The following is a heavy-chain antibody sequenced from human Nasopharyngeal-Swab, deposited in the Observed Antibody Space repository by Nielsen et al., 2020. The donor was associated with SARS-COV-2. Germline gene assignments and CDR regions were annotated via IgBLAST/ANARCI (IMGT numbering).Heavy chain of an antibody. CDR1: GFTFSSYA. CDR3: AKGGSAEWLAFSYYGMDV. CDR2: ISGSGSST. J-gene: IGHJ6*02. D-gene: IGHD6-19*01. Sequence: GESLKISCAASGFTFSSYAMSWVRQAPGKGLEWVSAISGSGSSTYYADSVKGRFTISRDNSKNTLYLQMNSLRAEDTAVYYCAKGGSAEWLAFSYYGMDVWGQGTTVTVSS. V-gene: IGHV3-23*01.